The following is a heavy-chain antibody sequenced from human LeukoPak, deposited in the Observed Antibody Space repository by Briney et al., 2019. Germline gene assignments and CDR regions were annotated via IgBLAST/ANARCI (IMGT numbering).Heavy chain of an antibody. D-gene: IGHD2-8*01. CDR1: GLMFSNYC. V-gene: IGHV3-7*03. Sequence: LGGSLRLSCVVSGLMFSNYCMTWVRQAPGKGLEGVANIKKDGSEKFYVDSVKGRFTISRDNAKSSLYLQMDSLRGEDTAVYYCTRGGASTSYYWFYWGQGTLVTASS. CDR3: TRGGASTSYYWFY. J-gene: IGHJ4*02. CDR2: IKKDGSEK.